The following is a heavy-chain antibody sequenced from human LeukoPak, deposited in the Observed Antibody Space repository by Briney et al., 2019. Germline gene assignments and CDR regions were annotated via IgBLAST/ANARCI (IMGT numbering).Heavy chain of an antibody. Sequence: PSGTLSLTCAVSGGSISSSNWWSWVRQPPGKGLEWIGEIYHSGSTNYNPSLKSRVTISVDTSKNQFSLKLSSVTAADTAVYYCASSGGGGYKSRPKPARLTDWGQGTLVTVSS. CDR2: IYHSGST. J-gene: IGHJ4*02. CDR3: ASSGGGGYKSRPKPARLTD. D-gene: IGHD5-24*01. V-gene: IGHV4-4*02. CDR1: GGSISSSNW.